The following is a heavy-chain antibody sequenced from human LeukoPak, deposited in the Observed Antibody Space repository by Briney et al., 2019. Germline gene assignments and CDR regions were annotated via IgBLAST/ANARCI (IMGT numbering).Heavy chain of an antibody. D-gene: IGHD1-14*01. CDR1: GNSITSGYH. J-gene: IGHJ6*03. CDR3: ARALGTGYYYYYMDV. Sequence: SETLSLTCTVSGNSITSGYHWVWLRQSPGKGLDWIAGIFHTGSSYYNPSLKSRVTISVDTSKNQFSLKLSSVTAADTAVYYCARALGTGYYYYYMDVWGKGTTVTISS. V-gene: IGHV4-38-2*02. CDR2: IFHTGSS.